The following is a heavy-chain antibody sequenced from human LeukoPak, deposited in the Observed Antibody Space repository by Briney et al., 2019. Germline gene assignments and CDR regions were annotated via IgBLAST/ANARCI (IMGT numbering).Heavy chain of an antibody. D-gene: IGHD3-10*01. J-gene: IGHJ4*02. CDR2: IYTSGST. CDR3: ARAFGSG. Sequence: SETLSLTCTVSGGSISSGSYYWSWIRQPAGKGLEWIGRIYTSGSTNYNPSLKSRVTISVDTSKNQFSLKLSSVTAGDTAVYYCARAFGSGWGQGTLVTVSS. V-gene: IGHV4-61*02. CDR1: GGSISSGSYY.